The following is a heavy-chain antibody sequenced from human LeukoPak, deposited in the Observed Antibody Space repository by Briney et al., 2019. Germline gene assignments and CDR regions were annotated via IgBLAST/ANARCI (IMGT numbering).Heavy chain of an antibody. J-gene: IGHJ4*02. CDR3: AKDVSYSSGCDY. Sequence: AGGSLGLSCAASGFTFSSYGMHWVRQAPGKGLEWVAFIRYDGTNKYYVDSAKGRFTISRDNSKNTLYLQMNSLRAEDTAVYYCAKDVSYSSGCDYWGQGTLVTVSS. CDR2: IRYDGTNK. D-gene: IGHD6-19*01. CDR1: GFTFSSYG. V-gene: IGHV3-30*02.